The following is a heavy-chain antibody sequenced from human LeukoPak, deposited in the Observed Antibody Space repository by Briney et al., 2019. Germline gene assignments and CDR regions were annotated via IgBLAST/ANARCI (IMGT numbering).Heavy chain of an antibody. CDR2: MNSNSGNT. D-gene: IGHD3-10*01. J-gene: IGHJ4*02. V-gene: IGHV1-8*01. Sequence: ASVKVSCKASGYTFTSYDINWVRQATGQGLEWMGWMNSNSGNTGYAQKFQGRVTMTRNTSISTAYMELSSLRSEDTAVYYCARGVSVVRGVNSGYWGQGTLVTVSS. CDR1: GYTFTSYD. CDR3: ARGVSVVRGVNSGY.